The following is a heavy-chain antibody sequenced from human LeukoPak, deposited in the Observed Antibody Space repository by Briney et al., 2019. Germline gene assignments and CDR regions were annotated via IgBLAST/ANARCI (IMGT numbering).Heavy chain of an antibody. CDR3: AKARLYSGWYDYFDS. J-gene: IGHJ4*02. CDR2: ITGGGSNT. CDR1: GFTFSSYA. Sequence: EPGGSLRLSCAASGFTFSSYAMSWVRQAPGKGLEWVSAITGGGSNTYYADSAKGRFTISRDNSKNTLYLQMNSPRVEDTAVYYCAKARLYSGWYDYFDSWGQGTLVTASS. D-gene: IGHD6-19*01. V-gene: IGHV3-23*01.